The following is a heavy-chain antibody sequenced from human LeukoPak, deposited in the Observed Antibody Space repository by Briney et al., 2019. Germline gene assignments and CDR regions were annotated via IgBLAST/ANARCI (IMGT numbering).Heavy chain of an antibody. CDR1: GFTFSSYW. Sequence: GGSLRLSCAASGFTFSSYWMSWVRQAPGKGLEWVANIKQDGSEKYYVDSVKGRFTISRDNAKNSLYLQMNSLRAEDTAVYYCARDRGYSSGLQRSDYWGQGTLVTVSS. J-gene: IGHJ4*02. CDR3: ARDRGYSSGLQRSDY. D-gene: IGHD6-19*01. CDR2: IKQDGSEK. V-gene: IGHV3-7*03.